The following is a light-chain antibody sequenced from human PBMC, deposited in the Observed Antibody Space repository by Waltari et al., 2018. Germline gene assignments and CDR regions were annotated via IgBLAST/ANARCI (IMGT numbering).Light chain of an antibody. CDR1: SSDVGGYNY. CDR2: DVS. CDR3: SSYISSDTLEL. J-gene: IGLJ2*01. V-gene: IGLV2-14*03. Sequence: HSALTQPASVSGSPGQSITISCTGTSSDVGGYNYVSWYQQHPGKAPKLMIYDVSNRPSGVSKRVSGSKSGNTASLTISGLQAEDEADYYCSSYISSDTLELFGGGTSLTVL.